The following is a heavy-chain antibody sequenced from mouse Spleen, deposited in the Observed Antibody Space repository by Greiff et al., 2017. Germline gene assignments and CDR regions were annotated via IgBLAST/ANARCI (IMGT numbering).Heavy chain of an antibody. CDR3: ARGQVRRRSFAY. D-gene: IGHD2-14*01. V-gene: IGHV1-9*01. Sequence: VKVVESGAELMKPGASVKISCKATGYTFSSYWIEWVKQRPGHGLEWIGEILPGSGSTNYNEKFKGKATFTADTSSNTAYMQLSSLTSEDSAVYYCARGQVRRRSFAYWGQGTLVTVSA. J-gene: IGHJ3*01. CDR2: ILPGSGST. CDR1: GYTFSSYW.